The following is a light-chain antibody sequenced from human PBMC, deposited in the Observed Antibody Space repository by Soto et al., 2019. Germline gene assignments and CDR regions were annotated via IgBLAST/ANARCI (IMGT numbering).Light chain of an antibody. CDR1: QSVSSN. CDR3: QQYNNLAVT. V-gene: IGKV3-15*01. CDR2: GAS. J-gene: IGKJ4*01. Sequence: EIVMTQSPATLSVSPGERATLSCRASQSVSSNLAWYQQKPGQAPSLLIYGASTRATGIPARFSGSGSGTEFTLTISSLQSEDFAVYYCQQYNNLAVTFGGGTKVEIK.